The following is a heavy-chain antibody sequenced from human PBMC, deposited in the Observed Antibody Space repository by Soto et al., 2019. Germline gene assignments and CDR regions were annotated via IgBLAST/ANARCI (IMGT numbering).Heavy chain of an antibody. V-gene: IGHV3-23*01. CDR3: ARIVEHYDILTVKGLDY. Sequence: EMELLESGGGLVQPGGSLRLSCEASGFTFSSYAMSWVRQAPGQGLEWVSDISGSGGGTYYAASVRGRFTISRDNSKNTVYLQMNSLRAEDTAVYFCARIVEHYDILTVKGLDYWGQGTLVTVSS. D-gene: IGHD3-9*01. J-gene: IGHJ4*02. CDR1: GFTFSSYA. CDR2: ISGSGGGT.